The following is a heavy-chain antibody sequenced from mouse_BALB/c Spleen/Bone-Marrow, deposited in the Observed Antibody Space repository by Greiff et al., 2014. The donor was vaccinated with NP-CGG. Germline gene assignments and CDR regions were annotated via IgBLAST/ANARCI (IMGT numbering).Heavy chain of an antibody. Sequence: EVQLVESGGGLVQPGGSLKLSCAASGFPFSSYGMSWVRQTPDKRLELVATINSNGGSTYYPDSVQGRFTISRDNAKNALCLQMSSLKSEDTAMYYCARDYDYDYWGQGTTLTVSS. CDR3: ARDYDYDY. CDR1: GFPFSSYG. D-gene: IGHD2-4*01. CDR2: INSNGGST. J-gene: IGHJ2*01. V-gene: IGHV5-6-3*01.